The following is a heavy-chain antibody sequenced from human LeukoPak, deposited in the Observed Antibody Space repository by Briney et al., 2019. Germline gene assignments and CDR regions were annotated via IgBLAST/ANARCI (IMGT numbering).Heavy chain of an antibody. D-gene: IGHD3-22*01. CDR2: INPSGGST. Sequence: ASVKVSCKASGYTFTSYYMHWVRQAPGQGLEWMGIINPSGGSTSYAQKFQGRVTMTRDTSTSTVYMELSSLRSEDTAVYYCARVRRSRDSSGYRDAFDIWGQGTMVTVSS. CDR3: ARVRRSRDSSGYRDAFDI. V-gene: IGHV1-46*01. CDR1: GYTFTSYY. J-gene: IGHJ3*02.